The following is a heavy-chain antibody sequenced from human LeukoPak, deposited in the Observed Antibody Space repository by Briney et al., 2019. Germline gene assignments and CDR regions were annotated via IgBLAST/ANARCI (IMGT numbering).Heavy chain of an antibody. Sequence: SETLSLTCTVSGGSISSSSYYWGWIRQPPGKGLEWIGSIYYSGSTYYNPSLKSRVTISVDTSKNQFSLKLSSVTAADTAVYYCARDHQYYDFWSGYYTNYFDYWGQGTLVTVSS. D-gene: IGHD3-3*01. CDR1: GGSISSSSYY. V-gene: IGHV4-39*02. CDR2: IYYSGST. J-gene: IGHJ4*02. CDR3: ARDHQYYDFWSGYYTNYFDY.